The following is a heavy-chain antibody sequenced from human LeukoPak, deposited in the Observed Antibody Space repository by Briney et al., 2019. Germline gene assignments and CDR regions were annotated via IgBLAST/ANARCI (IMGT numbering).Heavy chain of an antibody. CDR1: GYSFSSYW. D-gene: IGHD2-8*02. CDR2: IERGDSFT. Sequence: HGESLKIPCNCSGYSFSSYWIGWARPMPGKGLDWMGSIERGDSFTKYGPSLEGRVTISVDKYLSTVYLQWSSLKASDTAIYYCARDGGGVSSWGSHWGQGTLVTVSS. J-gene: IGHJ4*02. CDR3: ARDGGGVSSWGSH. V-gene: IGHV5-10-1*01.